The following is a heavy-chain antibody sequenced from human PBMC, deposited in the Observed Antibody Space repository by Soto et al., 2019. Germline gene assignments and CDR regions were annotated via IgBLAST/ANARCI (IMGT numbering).Heavy chain of an antibody. CDR1: GYTFTTYA. D-gene: IGHD3-22*01. CDR3: ARVIITGAFDY. J-gene: IGHJ4*02. Sequence: ASVKVSCKASGYTFTTYAIHWVRQAPGQRLEWMGWINAGNGNTKYSQKFQGRVTITRDTSASTAYMELSSLKSEDTALYYCARVIITGAFDYWGQGTLVTVSS. V-gene: IGHV1-3*01. CDR2: INAGNGNT.